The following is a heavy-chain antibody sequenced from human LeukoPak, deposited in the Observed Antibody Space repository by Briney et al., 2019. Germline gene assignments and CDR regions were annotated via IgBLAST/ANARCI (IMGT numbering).Heavy chain of an antibody. CDR2: INPSGGII. D-gene: IGHD6-19*01. J-gene: IGHJ4*02. CDR3: ARSHSNGWCDY. CDR1: GGTFSSYA. Sequence: DSVKVSCKASGGTFSSYAISWVRQAPGQGLEWMGIINPSGGIIRYAQKFQGRVTMTRDTSTTTFYMGLSSLRSEDTAVYYCARSHSNGWCDYWGQGTLVTVSS. V-gene: IGHV1-46*01.